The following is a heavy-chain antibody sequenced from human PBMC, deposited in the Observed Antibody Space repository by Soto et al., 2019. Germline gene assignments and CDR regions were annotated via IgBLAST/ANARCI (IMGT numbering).Heavy chain of an antibody. Sequence: ASVKVSCKASGYTFTGYYMHWVRQAPGQGLEWMGWINPNSGGTNYAQKFQGRVTMTRDTSISTAYMELSRLRSDDTAVYYCAGGLRLELIPGYYYRMDVWGQGTTVTVSS. D-gene: IGHD1-7*01. J-gene: IGHJ6*02. CDR3: AGGLRLELIPGYYYRMDV. V-gene: IGHV1-2*02. CDR2: INPNSGGT. CDR1: GYTFTGYY.